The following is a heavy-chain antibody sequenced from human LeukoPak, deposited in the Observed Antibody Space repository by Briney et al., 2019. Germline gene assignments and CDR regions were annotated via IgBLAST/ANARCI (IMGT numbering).Heavy chain of an antibody. D-gene: IGHD6-19*01. J-gene: IGHJ4*02. CDR3: ARDGRSSGWYERGKNFDY. CDR1: GFTFSSYE. V-gene: IGHV3-48*03. CDR2: ISSSGSTI. Sequence: PGGSLRLSCAASGFTFSSYEMNWVRQAPGKGLEWVSYISSSGSTIYYADSVKGRFTISRDNAKNSLYLQMNSLRAEDTAVYYCARDGRSSGWYERGKNFDYWGQGTLVTVSS.